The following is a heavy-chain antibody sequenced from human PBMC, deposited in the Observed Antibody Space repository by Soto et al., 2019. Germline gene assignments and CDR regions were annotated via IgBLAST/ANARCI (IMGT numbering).Heavy chain of an antibody. CDR1: GFTFTSSA. J-gene: IGHJ6*02. Sequence: SVKVSCKASGFTFTSSAVQWVRQARGQRLEWIGWIVVGSGNTNYAQKFQERVTITRDMSTSTAYMELSRLRSEDTAVYYCAAGYDSSGYYYYYYGMDVWGQGTMVTVSS. CDR3: AAGYDSSGYYYYYYGMDV. V-gene: IGHV1-58*01. CDR2: IVVGSGNT. D-gene: IGHD3-22*01.